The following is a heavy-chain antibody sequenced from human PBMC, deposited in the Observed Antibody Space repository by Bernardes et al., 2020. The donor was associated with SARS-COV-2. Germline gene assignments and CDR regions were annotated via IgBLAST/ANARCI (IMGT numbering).Heavy chain of an antibody. Sequence: GGSLRLSCAASGFTFSSYAMSWVRQAPGKGLEWVSAISGSGGSTYYADSVKGRFTISRDNSKNTLYLQMNSLRAEDTAVYYCAKILYDSPEVPAFGYWGQGTLVTVSS. CDR3: AKILYDSPEVPAFGY. J-gene: IGHJ4*02. CDR1: GFTFSSYA. V-gene: IGHV3-23*01. D-gene: IGHD5-12*01. CDR2: ISGSGGST.